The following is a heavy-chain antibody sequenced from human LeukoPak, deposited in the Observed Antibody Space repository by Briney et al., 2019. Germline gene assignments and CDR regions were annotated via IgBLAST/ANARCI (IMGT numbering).Heavy chain of an antibody. Sequence: AGGSLRLSCAASGFTFSDYYMSWIRQAPGKGLEWVSYISTTSSFTNYADSVKGRFTISRDNAKNSLYLQMNSLRAEDTAVYYCARDRLHYDSLTGYPADWGQGTLVTVSS. CDR2: ISTTSSFT. V-gene: IGHV3-11*05. CDR3: ARDRLHYDSLTGYPAD. CDR1: GFTFSDYY. J-gene: IGHJ4*02. D-gene: IGHD3-9*01.